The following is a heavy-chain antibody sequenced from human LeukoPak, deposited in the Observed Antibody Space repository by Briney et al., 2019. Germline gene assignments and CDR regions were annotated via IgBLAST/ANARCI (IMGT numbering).Heavy chain of an antibody. CDR3: ARVSLTGYSSGWYEAFDI. D-gene: IGHD6-19*01. CDR2: IYYSGST. J-gene: IGHJ3*02. Sequence: PSETLSLTCTVSGGSISDDSWTWIRQPPGKGLEWIGYIYYSGSTNYNPSLKSRVTISVDTSKNQFSLKLSSVTAADTAVYYCARVSLTGYSSGWYEAFDIWGQGTMVTVSS. V-gene: IGHV4-59*01. CDR1: GGSISDDS.